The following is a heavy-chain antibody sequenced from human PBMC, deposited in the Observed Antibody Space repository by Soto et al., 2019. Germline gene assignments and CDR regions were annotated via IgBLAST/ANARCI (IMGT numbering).Heavy chain of an antibody. CDR3: VGAVLTDAFEI. D-gene: IGHD2-8*02. CDR1: GLTFRNYA. V-gene: IGHV3-30*03. J-gene: IGHJ3*02. CDR2: ISYDGNNK. Sequence: QEQLVESGGGVVQPGRSLRLSCAASGLTFRNYAMHWVRQAPGKGLEWVAVISYDGNNKVYANSVKGGFTISRDNSKNALQLQMNSLRGDDTAVSSCVGAVLTDAFEIWGQGTMVTVSS.